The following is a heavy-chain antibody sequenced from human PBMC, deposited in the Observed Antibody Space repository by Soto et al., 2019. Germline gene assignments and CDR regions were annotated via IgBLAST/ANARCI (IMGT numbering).Heavy chain of an antibody. V-gene: IGHV3-48*02. CDR2: ISSSSSTI. Sequence: GGSLRLSCAASGFTFSSYSMNWVRQAPGKGLEWVSYISSSSSTIYYADSVKGRFTISRDNAKNSLYLQMNSLRDEDTAVYYCARAGYYDFWSGYYEGCVDVWGQGTTVTVSS. CDR1: GFTFSSYS. D-gene: IGHD3-3*01. CDR3: ARAGYYDFWSGYYEGCVDV. J-gene: IGHJ6*02.